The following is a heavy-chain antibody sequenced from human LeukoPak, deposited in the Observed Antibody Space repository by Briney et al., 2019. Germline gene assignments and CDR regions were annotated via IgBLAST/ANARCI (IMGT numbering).Heavy chain of an antibody. CDR2: INHSGST. Sequence: SETLSLTCAVYGRSFSGYYWSWIRQPPGKGLEWIGEINHSGSTNYNPSLKSRVTISVDTSKNQFSLKLSSVTAADTAVYYCARIPTTVPPGDFDYWAREPWSPSPQ. J-gene: IGHJ4*02. V-gene: IGHV4-34*01. CDR3: ARIPTTVPPGDFDY. D-gene: IGHD4-17*01. CDR1: GRSFSGYY.